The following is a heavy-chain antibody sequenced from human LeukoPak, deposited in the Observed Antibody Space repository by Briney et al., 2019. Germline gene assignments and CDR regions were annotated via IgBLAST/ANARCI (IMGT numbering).Heavy chain of an antibody. V-gene: IGHV3-23*01. J-gene: IGHJ4*02. CDR1: GFTFSSDA. D-gene: IGHD3-16*01. CDR2: ISGCGSST. Sequence: GGSLRLSCAASGFTFSSDAMSWVRQAPGKGLEWVSAISGCGSSTYYARSLMALFPISRHNSRDTLYLQMNSLRAEDTAVYYCAKGYYDYVWGSYYFDYWGQGTLVTVSS. CDR3: AKGYYDYVWGSYYFDY.